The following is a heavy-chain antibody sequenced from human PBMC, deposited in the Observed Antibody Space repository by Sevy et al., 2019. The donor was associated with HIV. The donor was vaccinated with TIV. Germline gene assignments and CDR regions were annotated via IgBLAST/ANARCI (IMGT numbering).Heavy chain of an antibody. CDR2: IRSKGNSYAT. J-gene: IGHJ4*02. V-gene: IGHV3-73*01. Sequence: GGSLRLSCAASGFTFSGSAMQWVRQASGKGLEWVGRIRSKGNSYATAYAASVKGRFTISRDDSKNTVYLQMNSLKTEETAVYYCTRGGARDSSSWYDYFDYWGQRTLVTVSS. CDR3: TRGGARDSSSWYDYFDY. D-gene: IGHD6-13*01. CDR1: GFTFSGSA.